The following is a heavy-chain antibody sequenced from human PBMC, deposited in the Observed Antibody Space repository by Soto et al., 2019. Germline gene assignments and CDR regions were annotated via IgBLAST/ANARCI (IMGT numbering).Heavy chain of an antibody. D-gene: IGHD2-2*01. CDR1: GFTFSSYS. CDR2: ISSSSSTI. V-gene: IGHV3-48*01. Sequence: EVQLVESGGGLVQPGGSLRLSCAASGFTFSSYSMNWVRQAPGKGLEWVSYISSSSSTIYYADSVKGRFTISRDNAKNSLYLQMNSLRAEDTAVYYCARDRGYCSSTSCYALSDFDYWGQGTLVTVSS. J-gene: IGHJ4*02. CDR3: ARDRGYCSSTSCYALSDFDY.